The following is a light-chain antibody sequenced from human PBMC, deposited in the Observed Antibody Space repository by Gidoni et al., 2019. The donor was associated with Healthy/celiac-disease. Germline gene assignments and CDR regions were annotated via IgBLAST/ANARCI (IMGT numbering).Light chain of an antibody. Sequence: IVLSQCTGTLSLSPGERATLSCWASQSVSSSYLAWYQQKPGQAPRLRIYGASSRATGIPDRFSGSGSGTDFTLTIRRLGPEGLAVYCCRRYGSSPRTFGQXTKV. J-gene: IGKJ1*01. V-gene: IGKV3-20*01. CDR3: RRYGSSPRT. CDR1: QSVSSSY. CDR2: GAS.